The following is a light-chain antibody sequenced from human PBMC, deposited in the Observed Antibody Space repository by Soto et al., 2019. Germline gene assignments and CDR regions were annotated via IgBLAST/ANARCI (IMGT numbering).Light chain of an antibody. CDR1: QSVLYSSNNKNY. CDR3: QHYYSSPFT. Sequence: DIVMTQSPDSLAVSLGERATINCKSSQSVLYSSNNKNYLTWYQQKPGQPPKLLISWASTRESGVPDRFSGSGSGTDFTLTISSLQAEDVAVYYCQHYYSSPFTFGPGTKVDI. CDR2: WAS. J-gene: IGKJ3*01. V-gene: IGKV4-1*01.